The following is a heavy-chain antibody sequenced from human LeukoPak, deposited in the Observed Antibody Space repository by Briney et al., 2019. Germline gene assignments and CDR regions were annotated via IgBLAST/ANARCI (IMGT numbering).Heavy chain of an antibody. CDR1: GSVSSDGYF. CDR3: ARGGYGYVINYFDY. Sequence: SETLSLTCTGGSVSSDGYFWSWIRQHPGKGLEWIGYIYYNGNTYYNPSLRSRVTISVDTSKKEFSLKLTSVTAADTAVYFCARGGYGYVINYFDYWGPGTLVTVSS. D-gene: IGHD2-15*01. V-gene: IGHV4-31*03. J-gene: IGHJ4*02. CDR2: IYYNGNT.